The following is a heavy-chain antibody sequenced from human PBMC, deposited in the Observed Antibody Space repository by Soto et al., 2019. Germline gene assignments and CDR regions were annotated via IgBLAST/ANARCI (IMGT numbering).Heavy chain of an antibody. Sequence: SETLSLTCAVSGGSISSGGYSWSWIRQPPGKGLEWIGYIYHSGSTYYNPSLKSRVTISVDRSKNQFSLKLSSVTAADTAVYYCARTIRGSYQDYWGQGTLVTAPQ. CDR2: IYHSGST. J-gene: IGHJ4*02. CDR1: GGSISSGGYS. CDR3: ARTIRGSYQDY. V-gene: IGHV4-30-2*01. D-gene: IGHD1-26*01.